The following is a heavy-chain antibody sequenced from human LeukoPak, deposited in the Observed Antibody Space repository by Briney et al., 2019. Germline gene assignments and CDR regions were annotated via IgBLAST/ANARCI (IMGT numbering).Heavy chain of an antibody. V-gene: IGHV3-74*01. Sequence: PGGSLRLSCAASGFTFSSNYMSWVRQAPGKGLVWVSRINSDGSSTSYADSVKGRFTISRDNAKNTLYLQMNSLRAEDAAVYYCAKSVGPAAYYFDSWGQGTLVTVSS. CDR3: AKSVGPAAYYFDS. J-gene: IGHJ4*02. CDR1: GFTFSSNY. CDR2: INSDGSST. D-gene: IGHD2-2*01.